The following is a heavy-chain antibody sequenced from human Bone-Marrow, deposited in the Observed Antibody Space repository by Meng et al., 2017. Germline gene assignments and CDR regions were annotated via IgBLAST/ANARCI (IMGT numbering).Heavy chain of an antibody. V-gene: IGHV1-2*06. CDR3: ARDFRIHGSYSFDY. J-gene: IGHJ4*02. D-gene: IGHD1-14*01. CDR1: GYTFSDYY. CDR2: INPNGGDT. Sequence: ASVKVSCKASGYTFSDYYIHWVRQAPGQGLEWMGRINPNGGDTRFGENFQGRVTLTRETSISTVHMDLSGLTSDDTAVYYCARDFRIHGSYSFDYWGQGTLVTVSS.